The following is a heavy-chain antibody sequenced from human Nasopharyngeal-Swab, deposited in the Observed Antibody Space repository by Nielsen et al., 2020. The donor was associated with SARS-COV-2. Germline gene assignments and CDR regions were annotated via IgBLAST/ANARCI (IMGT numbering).Heavy chain of an antibody. J-gene: IGHJ4*02. CDR1: ANTFNMYW. Sequence: GESLKISCKGSANTFNMYWIGWVRQMPGKGLEWMGIIYPGDSDTRYSPSFQGHVTISADKSISTAYLQWSSLEASDTAMYYCARLGGWELGYWGQGTLVTVSS. D-gene: IGHD1-26*01. CDR3: ARLGGWELGY. CDR2: IYPGDSDT. V-gene: IGHV5-51*01.